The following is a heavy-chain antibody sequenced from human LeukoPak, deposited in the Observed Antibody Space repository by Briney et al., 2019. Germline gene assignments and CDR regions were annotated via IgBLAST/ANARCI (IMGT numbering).Heavy chain of an antibody. D-gene: IGHD5-18*01. CDR3: VREARGYHYTYFDY. Sequence: GGSLRLSCTASGFDLGSHDMHWVRQSPGQGLEWVAAVSSGFHAFFADSVQGRFTVSREDARNSLYLQMNSLRAGDTAVYYCVREARGYHYTYFDYWGQGTLVTVSS. V-gene: IGHV3-13*01. CDR2: VSSGFHA. J-gene: IGHJ4*02. CDR1: GFDLGSHD.